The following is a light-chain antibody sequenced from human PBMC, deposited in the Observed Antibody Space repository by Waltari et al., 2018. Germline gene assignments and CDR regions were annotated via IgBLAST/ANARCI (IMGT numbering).Light chain of an antibody. CDR2: GAS. V-gene: IGKV3-15*01. CDR3: LQYNNWPPYT. CDR1: QSVSSN. Sequence: EIVMTQSPATLSVSPGERATLSCRASQSVSSNLAWYQQKPGQAPRLLNYGASTRATGIPARFSGGGSGTEFTLTISSLQSEDFAVYYCLQYNNWPPYTFGQGTKLEIK. J-gene: IGKJ2*01.